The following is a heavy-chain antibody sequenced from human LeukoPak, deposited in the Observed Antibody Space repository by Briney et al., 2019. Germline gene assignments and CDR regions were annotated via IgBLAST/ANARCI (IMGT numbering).Heavy chain of an antibody. J-gene: IGHJ5*02. Sequence: SETLSLTCVVYGGSFSDYYWSWIRQPPGKGLEWIGEINHSGSTNYNPSLKSRVTISVDTSKNQFSLKLSSVTAADTAVYYCARREYYYGSGRGFDPWGQGTLVTVSS. CDR1: GGSFSDYY. D-gene: IGHD3-10*01. V-gene: IGHV4-34*01. CDR3: ARREYYYGSGRGFDP. CDR2: INHSGST.